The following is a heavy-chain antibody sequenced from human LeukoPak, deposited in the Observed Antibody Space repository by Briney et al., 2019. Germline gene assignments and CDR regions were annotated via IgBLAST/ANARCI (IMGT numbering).Heavy chain of an antibody. CDR1: GYTFTSYA. Sequence: ASVKVSCKASGYTFTSYAMNWARQAPGQGLEWMGWINTNTGNPTYAQGFTGRFVFSLDTSVSTAYLQISSLKAEDTAVYYCARGGSAYYYDSSGYYPYFDYWGQGTLVTVSS. CDR2: INTNTGNP. J-gene: IGHJ4*02. CDR3: ARGGSAYYYDSSGYYPYFDY. D-gene: IGHD3-22*01. V-gene: IGHV7-4-1*02.